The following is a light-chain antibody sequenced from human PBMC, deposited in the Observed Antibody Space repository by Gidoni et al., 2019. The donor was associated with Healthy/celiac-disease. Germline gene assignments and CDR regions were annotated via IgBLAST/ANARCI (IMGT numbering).Light chain of an antibody. V-gene: IGKV3-11*01. CDR1: QSVSSY. Sequence: EIVLTQSPATLSLSPGERATLSCRASQSVSSYLAWYQQKPGKAPRLLIYDASNRATGIPARFSGSGSGTDFTLTISSLEPEDFAVYYCQQRSNWPPEVTFGPGTKVDIK. CDR2: DAS. J-gene: IGKJ3*01. CDR3: QQRSNWPPEVT.